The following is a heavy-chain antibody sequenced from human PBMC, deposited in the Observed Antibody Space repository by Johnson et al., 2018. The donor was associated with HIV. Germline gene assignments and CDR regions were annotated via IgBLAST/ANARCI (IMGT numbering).Heavy chain of an antibody. J-gene: IGHJ3*02. CDR3: ARDPAAAALRAFDI. V-gene: IGHV3-NL1*01. CDR2: IYSGGST. CDR1: GFTFSSYG. Sequence: QVQLVESGGGVVQPGRSLRLSCAASGFTFSSYGMHWVRQAPGKGLEWVSVIYSGGSTYYADSVKGRFTISRDNSKNTLYLQMNSLRAEDTAVYYCARDPAAAALRAFDIWGQGTMVTVSS. D-gene: IGHD6-13*01.